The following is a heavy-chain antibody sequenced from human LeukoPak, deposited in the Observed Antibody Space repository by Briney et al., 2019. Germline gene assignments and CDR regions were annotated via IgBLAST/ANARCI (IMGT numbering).Heavy chain of an antibody. CDR2: ISYDGSNK. V-gene: IGHV3-30-3*01. CDR3: ARETYTYGSGSYLVYYGMDV. J-gene: IGHJ6*02. D-gene: IGHD3-10*01. CDR1: GFTFSSYA. Sequence: PGGSLRLSCAASGFTFSSYAMHWVRQAPGKGLEWVAVISYDGSNKYYADSVKGRFTISRDNSKNTLYLQMNSLRAEDTAVYYCARETYTYGSGSYLVYYGMDVWGQGTTVTVSS.